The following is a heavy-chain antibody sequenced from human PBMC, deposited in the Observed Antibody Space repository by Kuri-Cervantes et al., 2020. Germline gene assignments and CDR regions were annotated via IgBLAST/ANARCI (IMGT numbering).Heavy chain of an antibody. J-gene: IGHJ4*02. Sequence: SETLSLTCSVSGDSISSDYYWGWIRQPPGKGLEWIGSVYHSGSAYHNPSLKSRVTISVDTSKNQFSLKLSSVTAADTAVYYCASTIAVLGTYYFDNWGQGTLVTVSS. D-gene: IGHD6-19*01. V-gene: IGHV4-38-2*01. CDR3: ASTIAVLGTYYFDN. CDR1: GDSISSDYY. CDR2: VYHSGSA.